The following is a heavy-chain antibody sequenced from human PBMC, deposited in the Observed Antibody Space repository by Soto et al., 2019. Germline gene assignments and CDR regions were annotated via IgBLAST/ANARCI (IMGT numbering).Heavy chain of an antibody. CDR1: GFTFISYA. J-gene: IGHJ6*02. Sequence: QVQLVESGGGVVQPGRSLRLSCAASGFTFISYAMHWVRQAPGKGLEWVAVISFDGSTEYYADSVKGRFTISRDNSKNTVYLHMKSLRSEDTAVYYCARSRHGSGSYTHFYYGLDVWGQGTTVTVSS. D-gene: IGHD3-10*01. CDR3: ARSRHGSGSYTHFYYGLDV. V-gene: IGHV3-30-3*01. CDR2: ISFDGSTE.